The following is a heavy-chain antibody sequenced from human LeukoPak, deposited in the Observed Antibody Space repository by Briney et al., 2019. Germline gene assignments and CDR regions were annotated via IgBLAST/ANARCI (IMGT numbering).Heavy chain of an antibody. CDR1: GGSISSGGYY. D-gene: IGHD3-22*01. CDR2: IYYSGST. V-gene: IGHV4-31*03. Sequence: PSQTLSLTCTVSGGSISSGGYYWSWIRQHPGKGLEWIGYIYYSGSTYYNPSLKSRVTISVDTSKNQFSLKLSSVTAADTAVYYCARGLEGSGYYEGVYFDYWGQGTLVTVSS. CDR3: ARGLEGSGYYEGVYFDY. J-gene: IGHJ4*02.